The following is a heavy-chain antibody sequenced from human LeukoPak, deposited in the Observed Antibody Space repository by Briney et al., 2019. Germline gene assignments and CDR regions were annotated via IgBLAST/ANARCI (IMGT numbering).Heavy chain of an antibody. CDR1: GFTFSRYE. CDR3: QKTAYDILTGYYTFDY. J-gene: IGHJ4*02. V-gene: IGHV3-48*03. Sequence: GGSLRLSCAASGFTFSRYEMNWVRQAPGKGLEWVSYISSSGSTIYYADSVKGRFTISRDNAKNSLYLQMNSLRAEDTAFFYRQKTAYDILTGYYTFDYWGQGTLVTVSS. CDR2: ISSSGSTI. D-gene: IGHD3-9*01.